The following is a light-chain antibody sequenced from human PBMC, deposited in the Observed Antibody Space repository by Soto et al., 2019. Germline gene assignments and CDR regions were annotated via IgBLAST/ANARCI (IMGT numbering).Light chain of an antibody. CDR3: QSYDSSLSGWV. CDR1: SSNIGAGYD. Sequence: QSVLTQPPSVSGAPGQRVSFSCTGSSSNIGAGYDVHWYQQLPGTAPKLLIFGNNNRPSGVPDRFSGSKSGTSASLAIIGLQAEDEADYYCQSYDSSLSGWVFGGGTKLTVL. CDR2: GNN. V-gene: IGLV1-40*01. J-gene: IGLJ3*02.